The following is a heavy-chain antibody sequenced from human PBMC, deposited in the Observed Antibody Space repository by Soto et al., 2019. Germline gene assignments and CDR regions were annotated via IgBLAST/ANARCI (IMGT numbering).Heavy chain of an antibody. CDR3: TRHAGGHVEHSFYYSFMDV. D-gene: IGHD2-15*01. CDR2: IRSKTNNYAT. J-gene: IGHJ6*03. CDR1: GFPLSDSA. V-gene: IGHV3-73*01. Sequence: EVQLVESGGGLVQPGGSLKLACLASGFPLSDSAIHWVRKASGKGLEWVGRIRSKTNNYATTYAAPVRGRFTLSRDDSKNTAYLQMNNLESEDAAVYYCTRHAGGHVEHSFYYSFMDVWGKGATVSV.